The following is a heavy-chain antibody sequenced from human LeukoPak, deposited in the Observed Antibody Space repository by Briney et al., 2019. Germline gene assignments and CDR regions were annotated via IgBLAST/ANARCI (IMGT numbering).Heavy chain of an antibody. Sequence: SGGSLRLSCAASGFIFSNYNMNWVRQPPGKGLEWLSYISSSSGTIYYADSVKGRFTISGDNAKNSLYLQMNSLRAEDTAVYYCARALGYSYGYAVDYWGQGTLVTVSS. CDR2: ISSSSGTI. CDR3: ARALGYSYGYAVDY. D-gene: IGHD5-18*01. CDR1: GFIFSNYN. V-gene: IGHV3-48*01. J-gene: IGHJ4*02.